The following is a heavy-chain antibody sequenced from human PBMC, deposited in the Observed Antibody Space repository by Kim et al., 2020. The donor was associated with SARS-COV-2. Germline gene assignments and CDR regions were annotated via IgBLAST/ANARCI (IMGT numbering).Heavy chain of an antibody. CDR1: GGSISSSSYY. CDR3: ARRVRATTGAFDI. CDR2: IYYSGST. D-gene: IGHD1-26*01. V-gene: IGHV4-39*01. Sequence: SETLSLTCTVSGGSISSSSYYWGWIRQPPGKGLEWIGSIYYSGSTYYNPSLKSRVTISVDTSKNQFSLKLSSVTAADTAVYYCARRVRATTGAFDIWGQGTMVTVSS. J-gene: IGHJ3*02.